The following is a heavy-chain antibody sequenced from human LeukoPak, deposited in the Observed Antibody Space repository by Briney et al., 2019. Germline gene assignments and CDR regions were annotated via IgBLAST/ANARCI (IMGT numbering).Heavy chain of an antibody. J-gene: IGHJ6*03. CDR1: GYTFIKLG. CDR2: ISGRGGSA. D-gene: IGHD2-2*01. Sequence: GASLRLSCTASGYTFIKLGMHWVRQAPGKGLEWVSGISGRGGSANYAESVKGRFTITRDNSKNTVYLQMSSLRAEDTALYYCARRSCSTTTCYSWPAQYYYMDVWGKGTSVTVSS. V-gene: IGHV3-23*01. CDR3: ARRSCSTTTCYSWPAQYYYMDV.